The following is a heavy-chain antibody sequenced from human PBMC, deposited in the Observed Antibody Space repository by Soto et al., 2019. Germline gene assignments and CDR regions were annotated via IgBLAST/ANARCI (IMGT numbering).Heavy chain of an antibody. Sequence: QVQLVESGGGVVQPGRSLRLSCAASGFTFSSYAMHWVRQAPGKGLEWVAVISYDGSNKYYADSVKGRFTISRDNSKNTLYLQMNSPRAEDTAVYYCARDATWIQLWKLDYWGQGTLVTVSS. V-gene: IGHV3-30-3*01. CDR1: GFTFSSYA. J-gene: IGHJ4*02. CDR2: ISYDGSNK. D-gene: IGHD5-18*01. CDR3: ARDATWIQLWKLDY.